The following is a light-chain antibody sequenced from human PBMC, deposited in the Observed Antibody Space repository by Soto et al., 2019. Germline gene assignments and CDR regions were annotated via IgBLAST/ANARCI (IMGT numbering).Light chain of an antibody. J-gene: IGKJ5*01. CDR2: GAS. CDR1: QSVSSIY. V-gene: IGKV3-20*01. Sequence: EIVLTQSPGTLSLSPGERATLSCRASQSVSSIYLAWYQQKPGQAPRLLIYGASSRATGIPDRFSGSGSGTDFTLTISRLEPEDSAVYYCQHYGSSPGTFGQGTRLEIK. CDR3: QHYGSSPGT.